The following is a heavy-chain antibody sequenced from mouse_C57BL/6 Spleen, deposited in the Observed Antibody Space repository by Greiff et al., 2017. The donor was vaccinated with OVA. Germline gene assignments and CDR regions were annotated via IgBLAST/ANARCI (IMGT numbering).Heavy chain of an antibody. D-gene: IGHD2-4*01. CDR2: IYPGSGST. J-gene: IGHJ2*01. CDR1: GYTFTSYW. V-gene: IGHV1-55*01. CDR3: ARSNYDYDEYYFDY. Sequence: QVQLKQPGAELVKPGASVKMSCKASGYTFTSYWITWVKQRPGQGLEWIGDIYPGSGSTNYNEKFKSKATLTVDTSSSTAYMQLSSLTSEDSAVYYCARSNYDYDEYYFDYWGQGTTLTVSS.